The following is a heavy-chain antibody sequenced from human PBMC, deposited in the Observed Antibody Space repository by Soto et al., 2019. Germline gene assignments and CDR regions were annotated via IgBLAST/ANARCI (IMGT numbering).Heavy chain of an antibody. V-gene: IGHV3-7*01. D-gene: IGHD2-21*01. CDR2: IQFDGSQR. CDR3: VRDEDDSDGDLWYVCYDL. CDR1: GFTLSRFW. J-gene: IGHJ3*01. Sequence: GSMRLSCAASGFTLSRFWMNWVRQAPGKGLGWVANIQFDGSQRSYVDSVKGRLTIYRDNAGNSLHLQMDSLRAEDTGVYFCVRDEDDSDGDLWYVCYDLWGQGTMVTVSS.